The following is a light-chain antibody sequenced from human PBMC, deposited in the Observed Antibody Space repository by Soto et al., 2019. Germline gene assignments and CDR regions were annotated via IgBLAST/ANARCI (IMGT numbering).Light chain of an antibody. CDR2: GAS. V-gene: IGKV3-15*01. CDR3: QQYNNWPPT. Sequence: EIVMTQSPATLPVSPGERATLSCRASQSVSSNLAWYQQKPGQAPWLLIYGASTRATGIPARFSGSGSGTEFTLTISSLQSEDFAVYYCQQYNNWPPTFGQGTKVEIK. CDR1: QSVSSN. J-gene: IGKJ1*01.